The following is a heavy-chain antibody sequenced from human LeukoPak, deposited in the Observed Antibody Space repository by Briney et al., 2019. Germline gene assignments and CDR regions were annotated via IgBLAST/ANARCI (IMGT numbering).Heavy chain of an antibody. CDR2: IYYSGST. CDR3: ARESSYDFWSGYYNFDY. V-gene: IGHV4-39*02. D-gene: IGHD3-3*01. J-gene: IGHJ4*02. CDR1: GGSISSSSYY. Sequence: SETLSLTCTVSGGSISSSSYYWGWIRQPPGKGLEWIGSIYYSGSTYYNPSLKSRVTISVDTSKNQFSLKLSSVTAADTAAYYCARESSYDFWSGYYNFDYWGQGTLVTVSS.